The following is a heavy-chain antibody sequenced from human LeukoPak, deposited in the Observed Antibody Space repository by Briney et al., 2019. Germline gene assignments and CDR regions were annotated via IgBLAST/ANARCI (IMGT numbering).Heavy chain of an antibody. CDR3: ARGEIFYYGSSGYQYYFDY. V-gene: IGHV4-59*08. Sequence: SETLSLTCTVSGGSISSYYWSWIRQPPGKGLEWIGYIYYSGSTNYNPSLKSRVTISVDTSKNQFSLKLSSVTAADTAVYYCARGEIFYYGSSGYQYYFDYWGQGTLVTVSS. CDR1: GGSISSYY. D-gene: IGHD3-22*01. CDR2: IYYSGST. J-gene: IGHJ4*02.